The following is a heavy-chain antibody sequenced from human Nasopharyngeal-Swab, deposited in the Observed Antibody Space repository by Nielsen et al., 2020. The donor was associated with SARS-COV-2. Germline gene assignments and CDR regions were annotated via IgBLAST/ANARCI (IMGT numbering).Heavy chain of an antibody. Sequence: ASVKVSCKASGYTFTSYGISWVRQAPGQGLEWMGWISDYNGNTNYAQKLQGRVTMTTDTSTSTAYMELRSLRSDDTAVYYCARKKYSYGSDAFDIWGQGTMVTVSS. J-gene: IGHJ3*02. CDR1: GYTFTSYG. V-gene: IGHV1-18*01. CDR3: ARKKYSYGSDAFDI. D-gene: IGHD5-18*01. CDR2: ISDYNGNT.